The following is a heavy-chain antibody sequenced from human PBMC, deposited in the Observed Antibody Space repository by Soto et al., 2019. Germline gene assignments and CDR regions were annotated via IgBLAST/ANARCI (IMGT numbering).Heavy chain of an antibody. CDR3: ARGPTYYDFWSGRNYYYYGMDV. CDR1: GFTVSSNY. D-gene: IGHD3-3*01. Sequence: GGSLRLSCAASGFTVSSNYMSWVRQAPGKGLEWVSVIYSGGSTYYADSVKGRFTISRDNSKNTLYLQMNSLRAEDTAVYYCARGPTYYDFWSGRNYYYYGMDVWGQGTTVTVSS. V-gene: IGHV3-66*01. J-gene: IGHJ6*02. CDR2: IYSGGST.